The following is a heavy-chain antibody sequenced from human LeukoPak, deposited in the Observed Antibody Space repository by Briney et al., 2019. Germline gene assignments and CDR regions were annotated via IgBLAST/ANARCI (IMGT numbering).Heavy chain of an antibody. D-gene: IGHD6-13*01. CDR3: ATSTWFIWSFAY. CDR1: GFTFHDYG. CDR2: INWNGGST. J-gene: IGHJ4*02. Sequence: PGGSLRLSCAASGFTFHDYGMSWVRQAPGKGLEWVSGINWNGGSTGYADSVKGRFIISRDNAKNSLYLQMNSLRAEDTALYYCATSTWFIWSFAYWGQGTLVTVSS. V-gene: IGHV3-20*04.